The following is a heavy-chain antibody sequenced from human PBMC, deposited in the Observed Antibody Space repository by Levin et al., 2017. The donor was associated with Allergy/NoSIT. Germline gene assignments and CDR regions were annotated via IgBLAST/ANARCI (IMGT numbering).Heavy chain of an antibody. CDR3: AKCSGNSCYSGYFQH. V-gene: IGHV3-23*01. CDR2: ISASGATT. D-gene: IGHD2-15*01. J-gene: IGHJ1*01. CDR1: GFTFSTYA. Sequence: PGGSLRLSCAASGFTFSTYAMSWVRQAPGKGLEWVSTISASGATTYYADSVKGRLTISRDNSKNTLYLQMNSLRADDTAVYYCAKCSGNSCYSGYFQHWGQGTLVIVSS.